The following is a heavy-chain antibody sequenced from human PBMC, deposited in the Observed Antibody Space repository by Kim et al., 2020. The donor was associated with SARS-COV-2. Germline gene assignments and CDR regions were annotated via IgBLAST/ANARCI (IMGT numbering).Heavy chain of an antibody. CDR3: AKGADYYDSSASFDY. J-gene: IGHJ4*02. Sequence: GGSLRLSCAASGFTFDDYAMHWVRQAPGKGLEWVSGISWNSGSIGYADSVKGRFTISRDNAKNSLYLQMNSLRAEDTALYYCAKGADYYDSSASFDYWGQGTLVTVSS. CDR1: GFTFDDYA. V-gene: IGHV3-9*01. CDR2: ISWNSGSI. D-gene: IGHD3-22*01.